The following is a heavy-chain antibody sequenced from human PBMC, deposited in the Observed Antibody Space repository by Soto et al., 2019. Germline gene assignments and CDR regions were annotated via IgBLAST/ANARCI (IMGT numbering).Heavy chain of an antibody. Sequence: GGSLRLSCAASGFTFSSYAMHWVRQAPGKGLEWVAVISYDGSNKYYADSVKGRFTISRDNSKNTLYLQMNSLRAEDTAVYYCARDFSHSYGYNWFDPWGQGTLVTVSS. J-gene: IGHJ5*02. CDR3: ARDFSHSYGYNWFDP. CDR1: GFTFSSYA. D-gene: IGHD5-18*01. V-gene: IGHV3-30-3*01. CDR2: ISYDGSNK.